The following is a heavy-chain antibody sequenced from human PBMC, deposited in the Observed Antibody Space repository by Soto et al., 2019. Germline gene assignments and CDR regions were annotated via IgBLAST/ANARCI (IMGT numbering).Heavy chain of an antibody. CDR3: ARGPIVPAAMWYYYYYGMDV. Sequence: SETLSLTCAVCGGSFSGYYWSWIRQPPGKGLEWIGEINHSGSTNYNPSLKSRVTISVDTSKNQFSLKLSSVTAADTAVYYCARGPIVPAAMWYYYYYGMDVWGQGTTVTVSS. CDR1: GGSFSGYY. V-gene: IGHV4-34*01. CDR2: INHSGST. D-gene: IGHD2-2*01. J-gene: IGHJ6*02.